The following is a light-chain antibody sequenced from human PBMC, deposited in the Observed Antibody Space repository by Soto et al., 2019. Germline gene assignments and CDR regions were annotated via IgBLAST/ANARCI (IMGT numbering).Light chain of an antibody. CDR2: DAV. CDR3: QQFGNSPWT. CDR1: QSVTGTN. V-gene: IGKV3-20*01. J-gene: IGKJ1*01. Sequence: EIVLTQSPGTLSLSPGEGATLSCRASQSVTGTNLAWYQQRPGQAPRLLIYDAVRRATGIPDRFSGSGSGTDFTLTISRLEPEDFAVYFCQQFGNSPWTFGQGTKVEI.